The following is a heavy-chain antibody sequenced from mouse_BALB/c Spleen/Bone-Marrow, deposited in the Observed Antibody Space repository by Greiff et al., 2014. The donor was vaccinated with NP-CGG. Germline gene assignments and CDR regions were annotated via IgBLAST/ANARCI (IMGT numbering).Heavy chain of an antibody. CDR2: INPYNDGT. J-gene: IGHJ4*01. V-gene: IGHV1-14*01. CDR3: ARSLLRADY. Sequence: EVQRVESGPELVKPGASVKMFCKASGYTFTRYVMYWVKQKPGQGLEWIGYINPYNDGTKYNEKFKGKATLTSDKSSSTAYMELSSLTSEDSAVYYCARSLLRADYWGQGTSVTVSS. D-gene: IGHD1-1*01. CDR1: GYTFTRYV.